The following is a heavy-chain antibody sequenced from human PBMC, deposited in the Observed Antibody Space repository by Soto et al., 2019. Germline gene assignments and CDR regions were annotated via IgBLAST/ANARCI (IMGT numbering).Heavy chain of an antibody. Sequence: QVQLQQWGAGLLKPSETLSLTCAVYGGSFSGYYWCWIRQPPGKGLEWIGEINDSGSTNYNPSLKSRVTISVDASQNQFSLKLSSVTAADTAVYYCATGVWFGELLGWGQGTLVTVSS. V-gene: IGHV4-34*01. CDR1: GGSFSGYY. CDR2: INDSGST. CDR3: ATGVWFGELLG. D-gene: IGHD3-10*01. J-gene: IGHJ4*02.